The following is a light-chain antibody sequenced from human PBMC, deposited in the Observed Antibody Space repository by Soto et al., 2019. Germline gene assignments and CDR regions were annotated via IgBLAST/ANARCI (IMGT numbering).Light chain of an antibody. CDR3: QQRSNWPPIT. Sequence: EIVLTQSPATLSLYPGERATLYCRASQSVSSYLAWYQQKPGQAPRLLIYDASNRATGIPARFSGSGSGTDFTLTISSLEPEDFAVYYCQQRSNWPPITFGQGRRLEIK. CDR2: DAS. CDR1: QSVSSY. J-gene: IGKJ5*01. V-gene: IGKV3-11*01.